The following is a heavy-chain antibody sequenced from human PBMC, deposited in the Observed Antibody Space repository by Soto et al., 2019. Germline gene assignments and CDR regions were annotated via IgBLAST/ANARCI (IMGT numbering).Heavy chain of an antibody. V-gene: IGHV4-39*01. J-gene: IGHJ3*02. CDR1: GGSISSSSYY. Sequence: QLQLQESGPGLVKPSETLSLTCTVSGGSISSSSYYWGWIRQPPGKGLEWIGSIYYSGSTYYNPSLKSRVTISVDTSKNQFSLKLSSVTAADTAVYYCARPIETGDYVAFDIWGQGTMVTVSS. CDR2: IYYSGST. D-gene: IGHD4-17*01. CDR3: ARPIETGDYVAFDI.